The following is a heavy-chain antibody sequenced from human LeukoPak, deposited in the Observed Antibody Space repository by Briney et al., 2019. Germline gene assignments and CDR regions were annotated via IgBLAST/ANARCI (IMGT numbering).Heavy chain of an antibody. CDR2: ISYDGSNK. V-gene: IGHV3-30*18. CDR1: GFTFSSYG. Sequence: GRSLRLSCAASGFTFSSYGMNWVRQAPGKGLEWGAVISYDGSNKYYADSVKGRFTISRDNSKNTLYLQMNSLRAEDTAVYYCAKSWSSCRSTSCYNLGYWGQGTLVTVSS. CDR3: AKSWSSCRSTSCYNLGY. J-gene: IGHJ4*02. D-gene: IGHD2-2*02.